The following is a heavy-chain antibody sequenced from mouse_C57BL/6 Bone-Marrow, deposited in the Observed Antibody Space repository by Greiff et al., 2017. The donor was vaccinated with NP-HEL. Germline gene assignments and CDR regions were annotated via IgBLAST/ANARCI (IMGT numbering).Heavy chain of an antibody. CDR2: IWGVGST. CDR1: GFSLTSYG. Sequence: VQLVESGPGLVAPSQTLSITCTVSGFSLTSYGVDWVRQSPGKGLEWLGVIWGVGSTNYNSALKSRLSISKDNSKSQVFLKMNSLQTDYTAMYYCARRDGLFAYWGQGTLVTVSA. D-gene: IGHD2-3*01. CDR3: ARRDGLFAY. V-gene: IGHV2-6*01. J-gene: IGHJ3*01.